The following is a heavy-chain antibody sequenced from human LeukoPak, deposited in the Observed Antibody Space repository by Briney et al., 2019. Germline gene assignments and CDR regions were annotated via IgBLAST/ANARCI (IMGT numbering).Heavy chain of an antibody. V-gene: IGHV4-38-2*01. D-gene: IGHD2/OR15-2a*01. CDR3: ARSYFGVGAFDI. CDR1: GYSIRTGYY. CDR2: VYHSGST. Sequence: SETLSLXCDVSGYSIRTGYYWGWVRQPPGRDLEWIGSVYHSGSTYYNPSLQSRVNILVDTSKNQFSLRLTSVTAADTAVYCCARSYFGVGAFDIWGQGTMVTVSS. J-gene: IGHJ3*02.